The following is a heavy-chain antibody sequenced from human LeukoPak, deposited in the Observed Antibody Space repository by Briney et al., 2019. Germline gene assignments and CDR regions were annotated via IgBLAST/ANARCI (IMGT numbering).Heavy chain of an antibody. CDR3: AKDRIAAAPPDY. J-gene: IGHJ4*02. D-gene: IGHD6-13*01. V-gene: IGHV3-30*02. CDR1: GFTFSSYG. CDR2: IRYDGSNK. Sequence: PGGSLRLSCAASGFTFSSYGMHWVRQAPGKGLEWVAFIRYDGSNKYYADSVKGRFIISRDNSKNTLYLQMNSLRAEDTAVYYCAKDRIAAAPPDYWGQGTLVTVSS.